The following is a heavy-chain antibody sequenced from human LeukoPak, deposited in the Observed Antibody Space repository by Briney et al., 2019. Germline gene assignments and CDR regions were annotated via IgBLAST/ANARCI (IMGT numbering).Heavy chain of an antibody. D-gene: IGHD1-14*01. J-gene: IGHJ5*02. CDR2: ISHNGNT. CDR3: SGGKT. CDR1: GFTFIHYA. Sequence: PGGSPRVSCATSGFTFIHYAIHWIGQAPGKGLEWVAVISHNGNTNYADSVKGRFAMSRDNSNNTAFLEMSGMSAEDTAVYYCSGGKTWGQGTLVTVSS. V-gene: IGHV3-30*09.